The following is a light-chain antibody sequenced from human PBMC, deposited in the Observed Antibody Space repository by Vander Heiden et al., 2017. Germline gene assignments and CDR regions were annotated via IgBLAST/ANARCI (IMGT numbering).Light chain of an antibody. V-gene: IGLV3-21*02. CDR1: NIGTKS. CDR3: QVWDSATDHHV. J-gene: IGLJ1*01. Sequence: YVLTQPPSVSVAPGQTAKITGGGHNIGTKSVHWYQQRPGQAPVLVVYDDSDRPSGIPERFSGSNSGSAATLTISGVEAGDEADYFCQVWDSATDHHVFATGTKVTVL. CDR2: DDS.